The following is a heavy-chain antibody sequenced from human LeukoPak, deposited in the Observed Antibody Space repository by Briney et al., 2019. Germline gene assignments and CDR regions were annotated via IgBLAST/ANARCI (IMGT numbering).Heavy chain of an antibody. D-gene: IGHD6-6*01. CDR1: GFIFSKYW. Sequence: PGGSLRLSCTASGFIFSKYWMTWLSQAPGKGLEWVANIRQDGGDIHYVDSVKGRFTISRDNGKNSLYLQMNSLRADDTAVYFCAMIEQVVSNVEGGYWGQGTLATVSS. V-gene: IGHV3-7*01. CDR3: AMIEQVVSNVEGGY. J-gene: IGHJ4*02. CDR2: IRQDGGDI.